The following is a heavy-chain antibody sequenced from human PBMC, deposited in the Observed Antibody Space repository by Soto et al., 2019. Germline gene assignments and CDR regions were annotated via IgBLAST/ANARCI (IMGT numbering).Heavy chain of an antibody. CDR1: GFTLTNYY. D-gene: IGHD3-10*01. V-gene: IGHV1-46*01. CDR3: ARRLVGGPGDWWFDP. J-gene: IGHJ5*02. CDR2: INPSSGDT. Sequence: QVQLVHSGAEVVKPGASVRVSCKASGFTLTNYYIHWLRQTPGQGLEWMGIINPSSGDTHYAQKCQGRVTMTRDTSTSTVYLEVSGLRSDGTALYYCARRLVGGPGDWWFDPWGQGTLVTVSS.